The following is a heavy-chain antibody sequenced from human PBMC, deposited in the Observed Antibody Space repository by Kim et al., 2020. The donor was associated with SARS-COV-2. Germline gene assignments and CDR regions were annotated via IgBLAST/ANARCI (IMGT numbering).Heavy chain of an antibody. J-gene: IGHJ6*02. D-gene: IGHD3-10*01. CDR3: AKVIYSDSGSYWHYGMDV. V-gene: IGHV3-9*01. CDR1: GFTFGDYA. Sequence: GGSLRLSCAASGFTFGDYAMHWVRQAPGKGLEWVSGISWNSGRIGYADSVRGRFTISRDNAKNSLYLQMNSLRPEDTALYYCAKVIYSDSGSYWHYGMDVWGQGTTVTVSS. CDR2: ISWNSGRI.